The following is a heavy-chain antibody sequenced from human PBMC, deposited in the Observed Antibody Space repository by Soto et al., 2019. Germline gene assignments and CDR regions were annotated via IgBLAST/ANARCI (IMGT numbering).Heavy chain of an antibody. CDR2: INAANGDK. CDR3: ARGLHENLADGGIDY. Sequence: VQLVQSGTEVKKPGASVKVSCKASGYTFTKNAIHWVRQAPGQRPEWMGWINAANGDKRYSQKFKGRVTITRDTYARIAYMELTSLTSEDTAVHYCARGLHENLADGGIDYWGQGTLVTVSA. J-gene: IGHJ4*02. V-gene: IGHV1-3*01. CDR1: GYTFTKNA.